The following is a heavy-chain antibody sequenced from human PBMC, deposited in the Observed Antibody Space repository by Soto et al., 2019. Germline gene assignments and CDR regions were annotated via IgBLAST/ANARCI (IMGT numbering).Heavy chain of an antibody. V-gene: IGHV1-2*02. CDR2: INPDSGAT. CDR3: ARGDYGTGGYPFPYFDY. J-gene: IGHJ4*02. Sequence: HEHLVQSGAEVKRPGASLKVSCKASGYSFTGYYIHWVRQAPGQGLEWMGWINPDSGATNYAQNFQGRVTLTSDTSISTASMELTSPTSDDTAVYYCARGDYGTGGYPFPYFDYWGQGTLVIVSS. CDR1: GYSFTGYY. D-gene: IGHD2-8*02.